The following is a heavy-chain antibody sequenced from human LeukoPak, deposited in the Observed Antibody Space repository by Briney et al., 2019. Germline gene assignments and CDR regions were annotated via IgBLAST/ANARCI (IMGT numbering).Heavy chain of an antibody. Sequence: GGSLRLSCAASGFTFDDYGMSWVRQAPGKGLEWVSYISSSGSTRQYADSVKGRFTISRDNAKNSLSLQMNSLRAADTAVYYCVRPREQNLVVSPFDIWGQGTMVTVSS. J-gene: IGHJ3*02. CDR2: ISSSGSTR. CDR3: VRPREQNLVVSPFDI. V-gene: IGHV3-11*01. CDR1: GFTFDDYG. D-gene: IGHD6-13*01.